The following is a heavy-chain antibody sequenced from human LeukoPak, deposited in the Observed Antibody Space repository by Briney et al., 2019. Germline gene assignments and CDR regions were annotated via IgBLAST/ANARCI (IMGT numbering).Heavy chain of an antibody. CDR3: AKVPPYYGSGLFPNWFDP. CDR1: GFTFSSYA. V-gene: IGHV3-23*01. J-gene: IGHJ5*02. CDR2: ISGSGGST. Sequence: PGGSLRLSCAASGFTFSSYAMSWVRQAPGKGLEWVSAISGSGGSTYYADSVKGRFTISRDNSKNTLYLQMNSLRAEDTAVYYCAKVPPYYGSGLFPNWFDPWGQGTLVTVSS. D-gene: IGHD3-10*01.